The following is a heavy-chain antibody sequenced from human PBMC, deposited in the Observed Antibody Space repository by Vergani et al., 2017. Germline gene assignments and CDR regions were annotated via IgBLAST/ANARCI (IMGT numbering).Heavy chain of an antibody. CDR2: IKSKTDGGTT. CDR1: GFTFSSYS. V-gene: IGHV3-15*01. D-gene: IGHD3-10*01. CDR3: AKGGPNLGSGGLYFCFHY. J-gene: IGHJ4*02. Sequence: EVQLVESGGGLVKRGGSLRLSCAASGFTFSSYSMNWVRQAPGKGLEWVGRIKSKTDGGTTYYAAPVKGKFTISRDDSKNTLYLQMNSLKTEDTAMYYCAKGGPNLGSGGLYFCFHYWGQGSRVTVSS.